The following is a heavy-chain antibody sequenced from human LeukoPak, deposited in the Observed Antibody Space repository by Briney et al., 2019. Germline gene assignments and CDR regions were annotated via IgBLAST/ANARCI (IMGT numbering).Heavy chain of an antibody. Sequence: VASVKISCKASGYTFTGYYMHWVRQAPGQGLEWMGWINPNSGGTNYAQKFQGRVTMTRATSISTAYMELSRLRSDDTAVYYCARVRIVVVPAAMDVWSKGTTVTVSS. CDR1: GYTFTGYY. J-gene: IGHJ6*04. D-gene: IGHD2-2*01. CDR2: INPNSGGT. CDR3: ARVRIVVVPAAMDV. V-gene: IGHV1-2*02.